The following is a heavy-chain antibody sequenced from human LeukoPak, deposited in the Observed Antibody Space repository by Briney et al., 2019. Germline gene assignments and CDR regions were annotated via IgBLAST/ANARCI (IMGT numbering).Heavy chain of an antibody. D-gene: IGHD6-19*01. CDR2: IYYSGST. V-gene: IGHV4-39*07. J-gene: IGHJ4*02. CDR3: ARDQGRWLVRTFDY. CDR1: DGSLSSSSYY. Sequence: PSETLSLTCTVSDGSLSSSSYYWGWIRQPPGKGLEWIGNIYYSGSTYYNPSLKSRVTISVDTSKNQFSLKLSSVTAADTAVYYCARDQGRWLVRTFDYWGQGTLVTVSS.